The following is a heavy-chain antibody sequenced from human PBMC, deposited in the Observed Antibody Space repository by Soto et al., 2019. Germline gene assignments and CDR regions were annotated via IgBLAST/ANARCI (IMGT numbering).Heavy chain of an antibody. D-gene: IGHD3-10*01. V-gene: IGHV4-59*01. CDR1: GGSINNYY. CDR3: GRLRMYTFGTYYRFIDY. J-gene: IGHJ4*02. Sequence: SETLSLTCTVSGGSINNYYWSWIRQSPGGGLEYIGYIFYNGSTNYNPSLKSRVSISVDTSKSQFSLRLSSVSAADTAVYYCGRLRMYTFGTYYRFIDYWGQGTLVTVSS. CDR2: IFYNGST.